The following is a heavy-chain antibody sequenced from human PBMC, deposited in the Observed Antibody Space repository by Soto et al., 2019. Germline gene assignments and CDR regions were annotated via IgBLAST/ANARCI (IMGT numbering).Heavy chain of an antibody. Sequence: ASVKVSCKASGYTFTSYGISWVRQAPGQGLEWMGLISPYNANTHYAKKLQGRITMTTDTSTSTAYMELRSLRSDDTAVYYCASYEKWPIRSMGGXWGQGSLVTVSX. D-gene: IGHD3-16*01. J-gene: IGHJ5*02. V-gene: IGHV1-18*04. CDR1: GYTFTSYG. CDR2: ISPYNANT. CDR3: ASYEKWPIRSMGGX.